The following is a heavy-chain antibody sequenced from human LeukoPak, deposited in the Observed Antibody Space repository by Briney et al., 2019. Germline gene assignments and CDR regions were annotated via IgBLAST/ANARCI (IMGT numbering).Heavy chain of an antibody. V-gene: IGHV1-8*01. J-gene: IGHJ4*02. D-gene: IGHD6-19*01. CDR2: MNPNSGNT. Sequence: GASVKVSCKASGYTFTSYDINWVRQATGQGLEWMGWMNPNSGNTGYAQKFQGRVTMTRDTSISTAYMELSRLRSDDTAVYYCARSRSSGWDKFDYWGQGTLVTVSS. CDR3: ARSRSSGWDKFDY. CDR1: GYTFTSYD.